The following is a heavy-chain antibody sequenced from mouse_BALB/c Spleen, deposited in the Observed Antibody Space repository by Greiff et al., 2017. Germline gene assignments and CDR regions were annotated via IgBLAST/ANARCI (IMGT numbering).Heavy chain of an antibody. CDR3: AAYDYSYAMDD. CDR1: GYTFTDYY. CDR2: IYPGSGNT. Sequence: QVQLQQSGAELARPGASVKLSCTASGYTFTDYYINWVKQRTGQGLEWIGEIYPGSGNTYYNAKFKGKATLTADKSSSTAYMQLSSLTSEDSAVYFCAAYDYSYAMDDWGQGTSVTVSS. J-gene: IGHJ4*01. V-gene: IGHV1-77*01. D-gene: IGHD2-4*01.